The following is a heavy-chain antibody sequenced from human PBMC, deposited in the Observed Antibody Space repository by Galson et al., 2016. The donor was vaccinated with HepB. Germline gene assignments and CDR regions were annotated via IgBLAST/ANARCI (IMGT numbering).Heavy chain of an antibody. CDR1: GYKFSNYW. V-gene: IGHV5-51*01. D-gene: IGHD5-24*01. J-gene: IGHJ4*02. CDR2: VHPGASDT. Sequence: QSGAEVKKPGESLKISCQGSGYKFSNYWIAWVRQMPGKGLEWMGVVHPGASDTIYSPSFQGQVTISADKSLTPAYVQWSSLRAADTAMYYCARRGHGYKFNNWGQGTLVTVSS. CDR3: ARRGHGYKFNN.